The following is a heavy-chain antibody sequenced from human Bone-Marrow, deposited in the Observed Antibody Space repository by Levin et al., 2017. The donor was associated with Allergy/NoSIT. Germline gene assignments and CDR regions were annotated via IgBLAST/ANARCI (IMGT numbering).Heavy chain of an antibody. CDR1: GYTFSDYF. D-gene: IGHD6-19*01. J-gene: IGHJ4*02. CDR2: VNPNSGGT. V-gene: IGHV1-2*02. Sequence: RASVKVSCKASGYTFSDYFTHWVRQAPGQGLEWMGWVNPNSGGTNYAHHLQGRVTMTSDTSSTTAYMELRSLRSDDTAVYYCARLPNGQWLERNNYFDYWGQGTLVTVSS. CDR3: ARLPNGQWLERNNYFDY.